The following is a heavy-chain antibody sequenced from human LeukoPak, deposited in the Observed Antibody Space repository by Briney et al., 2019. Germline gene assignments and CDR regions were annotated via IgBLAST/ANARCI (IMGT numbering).Heavy chain of an antibody. CDR2: IYYSGST. Sequence: PSETLSLTCTVSGGSISSSSYYWGWIRQPPGKGLEWIGSIYYSGSTYYNPSLKSRVTISVDTSKNQFSLKLSSVTAADTAVYYCARAREEYYYDSSGTAAFDIWGQGTMVTVSS. CDR1: GGSISSSSYY. V-gene: IGHV4-39*07. D-gene: IGHD3-22*01. J-gene: IGHJ3*02. CDR3: ARAREEYYYDSSGTAAFDI.